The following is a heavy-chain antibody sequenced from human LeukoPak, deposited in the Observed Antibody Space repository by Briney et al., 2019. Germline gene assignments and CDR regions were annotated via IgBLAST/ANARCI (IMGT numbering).Heavy chain of an antibody. Sequence: PGGTLRLSCAASGFTFDSYGMNWVRQAPGKGLEWVSGISGSGVYTYYADSVKGRFTIARDNAKNSVYLEMNSLRADDTAVYYCARSARLMKGVVEVTALDDWGQGTLVTVSS. J-gene: IGHJ4*02. CDR1: GFTFDSYG. V-gene: IGHV3-21*01. CDR3: ARSARLMKGVVEVTALDD. D-gene: IGHD3-3*01. CDR2: ISGSGVYT.